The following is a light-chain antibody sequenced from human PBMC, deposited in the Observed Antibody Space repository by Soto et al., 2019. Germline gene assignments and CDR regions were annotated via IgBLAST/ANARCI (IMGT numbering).Light chain of an antibody. CDR2: EVS. CDR3: SSYAGSNNLV. CDR1: SSDVGGYNY. J-gene: IGLJ2*01. V-gene: IGLV2-8*01. Sequence: QSALTQPPSASGSPGQSVTISCTGTSSDVGGYNYVSWYQQHPGNAPKLMIYEVSKRPSGVPDRFSGSKSGNTASLTVSGLQAEDEADYYCSSYAGSNNLVVGGGTKVTVL.